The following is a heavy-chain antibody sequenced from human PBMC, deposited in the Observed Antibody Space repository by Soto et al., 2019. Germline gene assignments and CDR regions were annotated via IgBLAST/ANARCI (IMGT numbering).Heavy chain of an antibody. Sequence: EVQLVESGGGLVQPGRSLRLSCAASAFTFGDYAMHWVRQAPEKGLEWVSCISWNSGNIVYVDSVECRFTISRDNAKHSLYLQMNSLRPEDTAFYYCAKGYTTSCFAPFDFWGQGALVTVSS. D-gene: IGHD2-2*01. V-gene: IGHV3-9*01. CDR1: AFTFGDYA. J-gene: IGHJ4*02. CDR3: AKGYTTSCFAPFDF. CDR2: ISWNSGNI.